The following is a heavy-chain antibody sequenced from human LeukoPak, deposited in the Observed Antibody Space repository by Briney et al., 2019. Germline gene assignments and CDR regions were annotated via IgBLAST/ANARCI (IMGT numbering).Heavy chain of an antibody. V-gene: IGHV1-69*04. CDR3: AGTDFYGSGKDYFDY. Sequence: SVKVSYKASGGTFSSYAISWVRQAPGQGLEWMGRIIPILGIANYAQKFQGRVTITADKSTSTAYMELSSLRSEDTAVYYCAGTDFYGSGKDYFDYWGQGTLVTVSS. D-gene: IGHD3-10*01. CDR1: GGTFSSYA. J-gene: IGHJ4*02. CDR2: IIPILGIA.